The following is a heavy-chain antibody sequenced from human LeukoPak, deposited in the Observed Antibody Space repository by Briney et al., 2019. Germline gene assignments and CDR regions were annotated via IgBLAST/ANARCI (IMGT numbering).Heavy chain of an antibody. V-gene: IGHV1-69*05. D-gene: IGHD5-12*01. CDR2: IIPIFGTA. J-gene: IGHJ4*02. Sequence: ASVKVSCKASGGTFSSYAISWVRQAPGQGLEWMGGIIPIFGTADYAQKFQGRVTITTDESTSTAYMELSSLRSEDTAVYYCARGDGYDLFYFDYWGQGTLVTVSS. CDR3: ARGDGYDLFYFDY. CDR1: GGTFSSYA.